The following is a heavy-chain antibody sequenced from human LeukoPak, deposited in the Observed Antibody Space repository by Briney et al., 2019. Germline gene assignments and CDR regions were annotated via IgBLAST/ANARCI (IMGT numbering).Heavy chain of an antibody. J-gene: IGHJ6*02. CDR1: GFTFSSYS. CDR3: AKDFLGGDSSSWYYYYGMDV. Sequence: GGSLRLSCAASGFTFSSYSMNWVRQAPGKGLEWVSSISSSSSYIYYADSVKGRFTISRDNSKNTLYLQMNSLRAEDTAVYYCAKDFLGGDSSSWYYYYGMDVWGQGTTVTVSS. D-gene: IGHD6-13*01. CDR2: ISSSSSYI. V-gene: IGHV3-21*01.